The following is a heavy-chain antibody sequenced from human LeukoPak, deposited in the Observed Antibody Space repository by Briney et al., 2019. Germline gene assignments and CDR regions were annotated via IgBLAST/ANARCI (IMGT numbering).Heavy chain of an antibody. CDR1: GGSISGYY. D-gene: IGHD2-21*01. V-gene: IGHV4-59*01. J-gene: IGHJ4*02. CDR2: TSHSTST. Sequence: SETLSLTCTVPGGSISGYYWSWIRQPPGKGPEWIGSTSHSTSTAYNPTLKSRVTISVDTSKSKCSLKRSSVTAADTAVYYCARGSDSHAWRLGSWGQGTLVTVSS. CDR3: ARGSDSHAWRLGS.